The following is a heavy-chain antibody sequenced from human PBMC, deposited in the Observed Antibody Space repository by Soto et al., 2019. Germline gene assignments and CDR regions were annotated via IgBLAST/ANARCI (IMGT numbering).Heavy chain of an antibody. Sequence: EVQLLESGGGFVQPGESLRLSYAASGFTFSLSAMSWVRQAPGRGLDWVSSLSGGGSTTDYADSVKGRFTISRDNSKNTVHLQMSSLRAEDTAVYYCAKGPEYDILTGCDYWGQGALVTVSS. J-gene: IGHJ4*02. CDR1: GFTFSLSA. CDR2: LSGGGSTT. D-gene: IGHD3-9*01. V-gene: IGHV3-23*01. CDR3: AKGPEYDILTGCDY.